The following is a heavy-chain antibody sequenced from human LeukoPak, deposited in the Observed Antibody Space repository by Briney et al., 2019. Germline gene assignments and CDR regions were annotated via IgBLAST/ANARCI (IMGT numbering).Heavy chain of an antibody. CDR1: AFPLSNYA. CDR2: FSGSGGST. Sequence: GGSLRLSCAASAFPLSNYAMSWVRQTPGKGLEWLSAFSGSGGSTYYEDSVKGRFTISRDNSKNTLYLQMNSLRAEDTAVYYCAKVFCTSISCPFDYWGQGTLVTVSS. D-gene: IGHD2-2*01. V-gene: IGHV3-23*01. J-gene: IGHJ4*02. CDR3: AKVFCTSISCPFDY.